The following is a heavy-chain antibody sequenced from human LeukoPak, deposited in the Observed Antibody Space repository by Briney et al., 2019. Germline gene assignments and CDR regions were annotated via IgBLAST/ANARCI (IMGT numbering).Heavy chain of an antibody. Sequence: GGSLRLSCAASGFTFSINAMSWVRQAPGKGLEWVSDISDSGGRRDYADSVKGRFTISRDNSKNTVDLQMNSLRVEDTAVYFCAKGWTFFDPWGQGTLVTV. CDR2: ISDSGGRR. D-gene: IGHD2-15*01. CDR1: GFTFSINA. J-gene: IGHJ5*02. V-gene: IGHV3-23*01. CDR3: AKGWTFFDP.